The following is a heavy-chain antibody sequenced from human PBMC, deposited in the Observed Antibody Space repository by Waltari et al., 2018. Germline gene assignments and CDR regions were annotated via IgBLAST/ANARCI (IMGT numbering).Heavy chain of an antibody. Sequence: QVQLVQSAAEVKKPGASVTVSCKASGYTFTSYDINRLRPSTGQGLEWMGWMNPNSGNTGYAQKFQGRVTITRNTSISTAYMELSSLRSEDTAVYDCARGEHWFDPWGQGTLVTVSS. CDR3: ARGEHWFDP. J-gene: IGHJ5*02. CDR2: MNPNSGNT. CDR1: GYTFTSYD. V-gene: IGHV1-8*03.